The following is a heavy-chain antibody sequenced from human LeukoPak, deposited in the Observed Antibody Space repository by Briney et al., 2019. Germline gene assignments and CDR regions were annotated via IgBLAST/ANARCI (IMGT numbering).Heavy chain of an antibody. Sequence: SETLSLTCTVSGGSISSYYRSWIRQPPGKGLEWIGYIYYSGSTNYNPSLESRVTISVDTSKNQFSLKLSSVTAADTAVYYCARLIWGPPVPYFDYWGQGTLVTVSS. D-gene: IGHD3-16*01. CDR1: GGSISSYY. CDR3: ARLIWGPPVPYFDY. CDR2: IYYSGST. J-gene: IGHJ4*02. V-gene: IGHV4-59*08.